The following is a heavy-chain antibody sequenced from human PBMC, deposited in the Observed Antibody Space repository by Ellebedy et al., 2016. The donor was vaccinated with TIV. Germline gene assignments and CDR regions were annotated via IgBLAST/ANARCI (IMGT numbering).Heavy chain of an antibody. CDR3: ATKHCTGGNCHHPTFDY. CDR1: GYTVPTFY. D-gene: IGHD2-8*02. V-gene: IGHV1-2*02. J-gene: IGHJ4*02. CDR2: IKPNSGDT. Sequence: ASVKVSXXASGYTVPTFYMHWVRQAPGQGPEWMGWIKPNSGDTDYAQKFEGRVTMTSDTSISTAYMEVDRLRSDDTAVYYCATKHCTGGNCHHPTFDYWGQGTLVTVSS.